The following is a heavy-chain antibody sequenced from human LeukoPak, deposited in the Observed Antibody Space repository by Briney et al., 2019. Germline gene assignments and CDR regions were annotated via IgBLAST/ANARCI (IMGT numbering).Heavy chain of an antibody. CDR2: IYYSGST. J-gene: IGHJ4*02. CDR1: GVSIGSYY. Sequence: SETLSLTCTVSGVSIGSYYWTWIRQPPGKGLEWIGYIYYSGSTKYNPSLESRVTISVDTSKNQVSLKLSSVTAADTAVYYCARHGIGYSYGVDYWGQGTLVTVSS. D-gene: IGHD5-18*01. V-gene: IGHV4-59*08. CDR3: ARHGIGYSYGVDY.